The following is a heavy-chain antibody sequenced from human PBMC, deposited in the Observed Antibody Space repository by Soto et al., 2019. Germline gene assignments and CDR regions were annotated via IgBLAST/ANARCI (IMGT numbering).Heavy chain of an antibody. CDR2: IKQDGSEK. Sequence: GGSLRLSCAASGFTFSSYWMSWVRQAPGKGLEWVANIKQDGSEKYYVDSVKGRFTISRDNAKNSLYLQMNSLRAEDTAVYYCARESMSLWFGELLQHYYYMDVWGKGTTVTVSS. CDR3: ARESMSLWFGELLQHYYYMDV. J-gene: IGHJ6*03. V-gene: IGHV3-7*01. CDR1: GFTFSSYW. D-gene: IGHD3-10*01.